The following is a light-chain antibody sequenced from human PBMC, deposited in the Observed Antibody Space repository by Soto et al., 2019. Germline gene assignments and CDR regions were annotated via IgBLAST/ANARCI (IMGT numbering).Light chain of an antibody. V-gene: IGKV3-20*01. Sequence: EIVLTQSPGTLSLSPGERGTLSCRASQSVSSSYLAWYQQKPGQAPRLLINGASSRATGIPDRFSGSGSGTDFTLTISRLEPEDFAVYYCQQYGTSPPSTFGQGTRLEIK. CDR3: QQYGTSPPST. CDR1: QSVSSSY. CDR2: GAS. J-gene: IGKJ5*01.